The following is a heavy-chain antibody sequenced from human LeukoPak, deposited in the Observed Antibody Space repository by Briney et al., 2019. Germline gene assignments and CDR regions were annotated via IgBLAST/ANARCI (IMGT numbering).Heavy chain of an antibody. CDR2: IIPIFGTA. V-gene: IGHV1-69*06. CDR1: GYTFPIYG. D-gene: IGHD3-10*01. Sequence: GASVKVSCKASGYTFPIYGFTWVRPAPGQGLEWMGGIIPIFGTANYAQKCQGRVTITADKSTSTAYMELSSLRSEDTAVYYCPIYDRFGELNLSHWGQGTLVTVSS. J-gene: IGHJ4*02. CDR3: PIYDRFGELNLSH.